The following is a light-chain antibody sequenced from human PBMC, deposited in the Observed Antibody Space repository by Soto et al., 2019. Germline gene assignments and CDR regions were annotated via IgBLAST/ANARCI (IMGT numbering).Light chain of an antibody. CDR2: WAS. CDR3: QQFFITPLT. V-gene: IGKV4-1*01. J-gene: IGKJ4*01. CDR1: QSILYRSNAKEY. Sequence: DIVMTQSPDSLSVSLGERATINCKPSQSILYRSNAKEYLAWYQQKPGRPPKLLIYWASTRESGVPDRFSGSGSGTDFTLTISSLQAEDVAVYYCQQFFITPLTFGGGTRVEI.